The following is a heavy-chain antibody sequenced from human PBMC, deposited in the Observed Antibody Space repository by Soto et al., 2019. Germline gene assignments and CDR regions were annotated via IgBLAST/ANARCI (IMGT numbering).Heavy chain of an antibody. CDR2: ITGSGGTT. V-gene: IGHV3-23*01. D-gene: IGHD6-6*01. CDR3: AKGLERYYYYYMDV. J-gene: IGHJ6*03. CDR1: GFTFNNFA. Sequence: PGGSLILSCAASGFTFNNFAMSWVRQASGKGLEWVSTITGSGGTTYYADSVKGRFTISRDNSKYTLYLQMNSLRVEDTAVYYCAKGLERYYYYYMDVWGKGTTVTVSS.